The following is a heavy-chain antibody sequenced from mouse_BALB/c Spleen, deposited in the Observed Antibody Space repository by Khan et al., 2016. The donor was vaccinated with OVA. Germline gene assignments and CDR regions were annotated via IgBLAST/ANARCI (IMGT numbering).Heavy chain of an antibody. Sequence: QVQLKESGPGLVAPSQTLSSTCTVSGFSLSRYNIHWVRQPPGKDLEWLGMIWGGGGTDYNSALKSRLSISKDNSKSQVFLKMNSLQTDDTAMYYCARAYYRYDGYYAMDYWGQGTSVTVSS. CDR1: GFSLSRYN. J-gene: IGHJ4*01. D-gene: IGHD2-14*01. CDR3: ARAYYRYDGYYAMDY. V-gene: IGHV2-6-4*01. CDR2: IWGGGGT.